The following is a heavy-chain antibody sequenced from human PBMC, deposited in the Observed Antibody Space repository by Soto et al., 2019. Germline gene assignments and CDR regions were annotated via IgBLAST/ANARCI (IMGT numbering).Heavy chain of an antibody. V-gene: IGHV5-51*01. CDR2: IYPGDSDT. CDR3: ARGSPIDRMIQSGGGAPWFDP. Sequence: GESLKISCKGSGYSFTSYWIGWVRQMPGKGLEWMGIIYPGDSDTRYSPSFQGQVTISADKSISTAYLQWSSLKASDTAMYYCARGSPIDRMIQSGGGAPWFDPWGQGTLVTVAS. D-gene: IGHD2-21*01. CDR1: GYSFTSYW. J-gene: IGHJ5*02.